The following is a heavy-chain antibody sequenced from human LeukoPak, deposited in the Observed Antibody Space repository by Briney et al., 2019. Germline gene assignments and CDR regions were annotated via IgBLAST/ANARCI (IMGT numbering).Heavy chain of an antibody. Sequence: SETLSLTCTVPGGSFSSTSYYWAWSRQPPGKGLEWIGSISHTGSTYYNPSLKSRVTISADTSKNQFSLKLSSVTAADTAVYYCARLDVGEEGSLFDYWGQGTLVTVSS. V-gene: IGHV4-39*01. CDR1: GGSFSSTSYY. J-gene: IGHJ4*02. D-gene: IGHD2-21*01. CDR3: ARLDVGEEGSLFDY. CDR2: ISHTGST.